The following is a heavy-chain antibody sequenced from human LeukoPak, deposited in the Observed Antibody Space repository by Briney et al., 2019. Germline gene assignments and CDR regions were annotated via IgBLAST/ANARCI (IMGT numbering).Heavy chain of an antibody. J-gene: IGHJ4*02. CDR2: ISGSGGGI. D-gene: IGHD1-26*01. Sequence: GGSLRLSCAASGFTFSSYAMSWVRKAPEKGLEAVSTISGSGGGIYYADSVKGRSTISRDDSKNTLYLQMNSLRAEDTAVYYCVKDLGRYRNNCFDYWGQGTLVTVSS. CDR1: GFTFSSYA. V-gene: IGHV3-23*01. CDR3: VKDLGRYRNNCFDY.